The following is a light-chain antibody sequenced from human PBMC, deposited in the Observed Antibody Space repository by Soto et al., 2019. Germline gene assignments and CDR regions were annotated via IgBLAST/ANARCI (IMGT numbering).Light chain of an antibody. V-gene: IGLV2-14*01. CDR1: TSDVGRYNY. J-gene: IGLJ1*01. CDR2: DVS. Sequence: QSALAQPASVSGSPGQSITISCTGTTSDVGRYNYVSWYQQHPGKATKLIIYDVSNRPSGVSNRFSGSKSGNTASLTISGLQAEDEADYYCNSYTSSSTYVFGTGTKVT. CDR3: NSYTSSSTYV.